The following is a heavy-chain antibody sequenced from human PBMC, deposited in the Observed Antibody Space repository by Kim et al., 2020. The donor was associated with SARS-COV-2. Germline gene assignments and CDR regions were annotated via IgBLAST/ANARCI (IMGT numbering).Heavy chain of an antibody. Sequence: NADAVSVKSQIPINPDTSNNQFSLQLNSVTPEDTAVYYCARDHGDLRFDYWGQGTLVTVSS. J-gene: IGHJ4*02. D-gene: IGHD3-10*01. V-gene: IGHV6-1*01. CDR2: N. CDR3: ARDHGDLRFDY.